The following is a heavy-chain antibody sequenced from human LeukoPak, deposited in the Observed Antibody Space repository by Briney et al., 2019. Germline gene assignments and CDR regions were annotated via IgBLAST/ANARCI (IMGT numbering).Heavy chain of an antibody. CDR2: INHSGST. J-gene: IGHJ4*02. CDR1: GGSFSGYY. Sequence: PSETLSLTCAVYGGSFSGYYWSWIRQPPGKGLEWIGEINHSGSTNYNPSLKSRVTISVDKSKNQFSLKLSSVTAADTAVYYCASRQGRSLEYLLRDYYFDYWGQGTLVTVSS. V-gene: IGHV4-34*01. CDR3: ASRQGRSLEYLLRDYYFDY. D-gene: IGHD3-3*01.